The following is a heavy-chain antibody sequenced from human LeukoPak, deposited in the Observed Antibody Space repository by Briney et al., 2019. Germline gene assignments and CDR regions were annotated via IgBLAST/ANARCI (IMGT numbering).Heavy chain of an antibody. CDR2: INHSGST. CDR3: ARAGLGAQWTDFDY. Sequence: PSETLSLTCTVSGGSISSSSYYWSWIRQPPGKGLEWIGEINHSGSTNYNPSLKSRVTISVDTSKNQFSLKLSSVTAADTAVYYCARAGLGAQWTDFDYWGQGTLDTVSS. V-gene: IGHV4-39*07. D-gene: IGHD3/OR15-3a*01. CDR1: GGSISSSSYY. J-gene: IGHJ4*02.